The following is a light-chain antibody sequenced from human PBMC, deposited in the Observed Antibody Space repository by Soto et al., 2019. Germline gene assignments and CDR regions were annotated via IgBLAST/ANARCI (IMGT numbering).Light chain of an antibody. Sequence: EIVLTQSPGTLSLSPGERATLSCRASQSVSSSYLAWYQQKPGQAPRPLIYDASSRATGIPDRFSGSGSGTDFTLTISRLEPEDFAVYYCQQYGSSPWTFGQGTKVAIK. V-gene: IGKV3-20*01. CDR2: DAS. CDR1: QSVSSSY. J-gene: IGKJ1*01. CDR3: QQYGSSPWT.